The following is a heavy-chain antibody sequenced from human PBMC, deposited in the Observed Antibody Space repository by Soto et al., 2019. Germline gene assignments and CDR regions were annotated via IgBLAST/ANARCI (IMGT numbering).Heavy chain of an antibody. D-gene: IGHD6-19*01. Sequence: QVQLVQSGAEVKKPGASMTVSCKASGYTFTDYYIHWVRQAPGQGLEWMGWINPVSGGTNSAQKFQGKITMPRDTSFSTAYLDLRRLDSNDTALYYCARDQSSGATHFFDFWGQRTLVTFSS. CDR3: ARDQSSGATHFFDF. V-gene: IGHV1-2*02. CDR2: INPVSGGT. J-gene: IGHJ4*02. CDR1: GYTFTDYY.